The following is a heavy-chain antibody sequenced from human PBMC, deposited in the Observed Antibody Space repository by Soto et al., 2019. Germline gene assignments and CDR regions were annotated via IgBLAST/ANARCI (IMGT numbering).Heavy chain of an antibody. J-gene: IGHJ4*02. Sequence: QVQLVESGGGVVQPGRSLRLSCAASGFTFSSYGMHWVRQAPGKGLEWVALISYDGSNKYYVDSVKGRFTISRDNSKNTLYLQMNSLSAEDTAVYYCAKDRNNWNYGYFDYWGPGTLLTVSS. CDR3: AKDRNNWNYGYFDY. CDR2: ISYDGSNK. V-gene: IGHV3-30*18. CDR1: GFTFSSYG. D-gene: IGHD1-7*01.